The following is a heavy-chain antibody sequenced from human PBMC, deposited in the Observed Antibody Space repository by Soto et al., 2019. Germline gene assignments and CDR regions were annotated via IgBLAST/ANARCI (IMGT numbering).Heavy chain of an antibody. D-gene: IGHD2-15*01. V-gene: IGHV3-30*18. CDR3: AKDQVRVMVAAAFDY. CDR1: GFTFSSYG. CDR2: ISYDGSNK. Sequence: PGGSLRLSCAASGFTFSSYGMHWVRQAPGKGLEWVAVISYDGSNKYYADSVKGRFTISRDNSKNTLYLQMNSLRAEDTAVYYCAKDQVRVMVAAAFDYWGQGTLVTVSS. J-gene: IGHJ4*02.